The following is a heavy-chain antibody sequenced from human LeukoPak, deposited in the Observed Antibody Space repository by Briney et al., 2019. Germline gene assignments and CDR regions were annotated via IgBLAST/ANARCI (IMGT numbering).Heavy chain of an antibody. V-gene: IGHV4-39*01. CDR1: GGSISSSSYY. CDR3: ARQSPGGIVVVVAATPFDAFDI. CDR2: IYYSGST. J-gene: IGHJ3*02. Sequence: SETLSLTCTVSGGSISSSSYYWGWLRQPPGKGLEWIGSIYYSGSTYYNPSLKSRVTISVDTSKNQFSLKLSSVTAADTAVYYCARQSPGGIVVVVAATPFDAFDIWGQGTMVTVSS. D-gene: IGHD2-15*01.